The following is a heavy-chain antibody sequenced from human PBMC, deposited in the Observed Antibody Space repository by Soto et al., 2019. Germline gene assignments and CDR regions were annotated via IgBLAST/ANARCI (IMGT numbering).Heavy chain of an antibody. Sequence: SETLSLTCTVSGCSINSYYWSWIRQTAGKGLEWIGRVYTTGTTNYNPSFKSRVTISIDTSKNQFSLKLASLTAADTAVYYCARDPHYYDSSAYFVWGQGILVTVSS. CDR2: VYTTGTT. V-gene: IGHV4-4*07. CDR1: GCSINSYY. D-gene: IGHD3-22*01. J-gene: IGHJ4*02. CDR3: ARDPHYYDSSAYFV.